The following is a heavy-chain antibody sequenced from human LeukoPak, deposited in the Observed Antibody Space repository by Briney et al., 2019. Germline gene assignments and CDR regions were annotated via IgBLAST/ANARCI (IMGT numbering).Heavy chain of an antibody. J-gene: IGHJ3*02. CDR1: GYTFTGYY. CDR3: ARDRNTMVRGVIDAFDI. CDR2: INPNSGGT. V-gene: IGHV1-2*02. Sequence: ASVKVSCKASGYTFTGYYMHWVRQAPGQGLEWMGWINPNSGGTNYAQKFQARVTMTRDTSISTAYMELSRLRSDDTAVYYCARDRNTMVRGVIDAFDIWGQGTMVTVSS. D-gene: IGHD3-10*01.